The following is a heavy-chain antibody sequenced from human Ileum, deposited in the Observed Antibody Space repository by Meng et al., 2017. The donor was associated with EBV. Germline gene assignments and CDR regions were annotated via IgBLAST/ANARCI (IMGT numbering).Heavy chain of an antibody. CDR1: DDSTLRSNW. CDR2: ILHAGVT. D-gene: IGHD3-16*01. J-gene: IGHJ4*02. CDR3: ARGEDYTWDV. V-gene: IGHV4-4*02. Sequence: HESGPRVVKPSGTLSLTCRFSDDSTLRSNWWSWLRQPPGKGLEWIGEILHAGVTNYNPSLKSRVSMSVDRSRIQASLNLNSVTAADTAIYYCARGEDYTWDVWGQGILVTVSS.